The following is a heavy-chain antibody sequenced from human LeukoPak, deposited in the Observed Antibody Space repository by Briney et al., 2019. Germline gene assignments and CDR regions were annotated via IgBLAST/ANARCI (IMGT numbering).Heavy chain of an antibody. D-gene: IGHD5-24*01. Sequence: GGSLRLSCAASGFTFSSYSMNWVRQAPGKGLEWVSSISSSSSYIYYADSVKGRFTISRDNAKNSLYLQMNSLRAEDTAVYYCARNPARWNFDYWGQGTLVAVSS. CDR2: ISSSSSYI. CDR1: GFTFSSYS. J-gene: IGHJ4*02. V-gene: IGHV3-21*01. CDR3: ARNPARWNFDY.